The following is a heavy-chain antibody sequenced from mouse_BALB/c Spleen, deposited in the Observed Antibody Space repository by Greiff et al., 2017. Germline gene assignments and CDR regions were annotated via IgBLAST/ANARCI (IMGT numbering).Heavy chain of an antibody. Sequence: EVMLVESGGGLVQPGGSRKLSCAASGFTFSSFGMHWVRQAPEKGLEWVAYISSGSSTIYYADTVKGRFTISRDNPKNTLFLQMTSLRSEDTAMYYCARSGTTATIDYWGQGTTLTVSS. D-gene: IGHD1-2*01. J-gene: IGHJ2*01. V-gene: IGHV5-17*02. CDR2: ISSGSSTI. CDR1: GFTFSSFG. CDR3: ARSGTTATIDY.